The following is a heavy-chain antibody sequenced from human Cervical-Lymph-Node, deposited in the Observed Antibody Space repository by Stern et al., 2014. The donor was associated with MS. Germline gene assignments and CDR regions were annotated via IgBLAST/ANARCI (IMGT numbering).Heavy chain of an antibody. J-gene: IGHJ4*02. CDR1: GFTFSSYG. CDR3: ARDGHCSGGSCYSYYDY. V-gene: IGHV3-33*01. CDR2: IWYDGSHK. Sequence: VQLVESGGGVVQPGRSLRLSCAASGFTFSSYGMYWVRQAPGKGLEWVAVIWYDGSHKFCADSVKGRFTISRDNSKNTLFLQMNSLRAEDTAVYYCARDGHCSGGSCYSYYDYWGQGTLVTVSS. D-gene: IGHD2-15*01.